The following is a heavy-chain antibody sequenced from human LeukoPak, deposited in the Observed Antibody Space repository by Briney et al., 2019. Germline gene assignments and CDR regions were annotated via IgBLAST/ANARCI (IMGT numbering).Heavy chain of an antibody. D-gene: IGHD5-18*01. CDR2: IYYSGSS. Sequence: SETLSLTCTVSGGSISSSSYYWGWIRQPPGKGLEWIGTIYYSGSSYYNPSLKSRVTISVDTSENQFSLKVSSVTAADTAVYYCARDLSGVAGYTYGRGIDYWGQGTLVTVSS. CDR3: ARDLSGVAGYTYGRGIDY. V-gene: IGHV4-39*02. CDR1: GGSISSSSYY. J-gene: IGHJ4*02.